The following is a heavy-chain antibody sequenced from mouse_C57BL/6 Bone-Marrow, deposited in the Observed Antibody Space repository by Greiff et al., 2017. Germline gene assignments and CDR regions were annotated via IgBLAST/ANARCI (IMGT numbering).Heavy chain of an antibody. CDR1: GYTFTSYW. CDR2: IDPSDSYT. CDR3: ASLGDYCGSRGYYFDY. D-gene: IGHD1-1*01. J-gene: IGHJ2*01. V-gene: IGHV1-59*01. Sequence: VQLQQPGAELVRPGTSVKLSCKASGYTFTSYWMHWVKQRPGQGLEWIGVIDPSDSYTNYNQKFKGKATLTVDTSSSTAYMQLSSLTSEDSAVYYCASLGDYCGSRGYYFDYWGQGTTLTVSS.